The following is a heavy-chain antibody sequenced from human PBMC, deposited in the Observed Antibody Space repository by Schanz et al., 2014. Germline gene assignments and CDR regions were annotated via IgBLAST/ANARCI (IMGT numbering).Heavy chain of an antibody. CDR1: RSTFSSYT. Sequence: QVQLLQSGAEVKKPGSSVKVSCKASRSTFSSYTISWVRQARGQGLEWVGRFIPILDVGNYAQQFQGIVTFTADKSTTTAYMELSSLRYEATALYYSARGTIPGAFDIWGQGTMVTVSS. D-gene: IGHD1-26*01. CDR2: FIPILDVG. CDR3: ARGTIPGAFDI. V-gene: IGHV1-69*09. J-gene: IGHJ3*02.